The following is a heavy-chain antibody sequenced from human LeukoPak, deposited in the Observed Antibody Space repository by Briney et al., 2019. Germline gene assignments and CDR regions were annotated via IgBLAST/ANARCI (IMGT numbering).Heavy chain of an antibody. Sequence: SETLSLTCTVSGYSISSGYYWGWIRQPPGKGLEWIGYIYSSGSTNYNPSLKSRVTISVDTSKNQFSLKLSSVTAADTAVYYCARSAGGVYYYDSSDYYYWGQGTLVTVSS. V-gene: IGHV4-61*01. J-gene: IGHJ4*02. CDR2: IYSSGST. CDR3: ARSAGGVYYYDSSDYYY. D-gene: IGHD3-22*01. CDR1: GYSISSGYY.